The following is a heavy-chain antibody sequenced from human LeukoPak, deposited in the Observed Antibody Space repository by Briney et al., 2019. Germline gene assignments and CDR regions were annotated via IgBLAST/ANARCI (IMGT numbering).Heavy chain of an antibody. CDR2: MNPNSGNT. Sequence: APVKVSCKASGYTFTSYDINWVRQATGQGLEWMGWMNPNSGNTGYAQKFQGRVTITRNTSISTAYMELSSLTSEDTAVYYCARGSSSYTFYYMDVWGKGTTVTVSS. D-gene: IGHD3-16*01. CDR3: ARGSSSYTFYYMDV. J-gene: IGHJ6*03. CDR1: GYTFTSYD. V-gene: IGHV1-8*02.